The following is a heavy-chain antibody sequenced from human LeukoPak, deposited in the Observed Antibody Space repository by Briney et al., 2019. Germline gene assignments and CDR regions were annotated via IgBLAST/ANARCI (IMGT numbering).Heavy chain of an antibody. Sequence: HPGGSLRLSCAASGFTFDDYAMSWVRQAPGKGLEWVSAISGSGGSTYYADSVKGRFTISRDNSKNTLYLQMNSLRAEDTAVYYCAKDRLVGATTNWGQGTLVTVSS. CDR2: ISGSGGST. CDR3: AKDRLVGATTN. J-gene: IGHJ4*02. V-gene: IGHV3-23*01. D-gene: IGHD1-26*01. CDR1: GFTFDDYA.